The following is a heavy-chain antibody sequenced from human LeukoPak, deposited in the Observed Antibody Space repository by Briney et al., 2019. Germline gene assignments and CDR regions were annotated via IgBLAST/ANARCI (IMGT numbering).Heavy chain of an antibody. Sequence: ASVKVSCKASGYTFTGYYMHWVRQAPGQGLEWMGWINPNSGGTNYAQKFQGRVTMTRNTSISTAYMELSSLRSEDTAVYYCARVTYGPHAFDIWGQGTMVTVSS. J-gene: IGHJ3*02. CDR1: GYTFTGYY. CDR2: INPNSGGT. V-gene: IGHV1-2*02. CDR3: ARVTYGPHAFDI. D-gene: IGHD3-16*01.